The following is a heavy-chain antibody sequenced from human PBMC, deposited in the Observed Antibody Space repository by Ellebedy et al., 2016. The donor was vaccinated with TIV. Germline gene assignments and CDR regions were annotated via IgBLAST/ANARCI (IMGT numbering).Heavy chain of an antibody. V-gene: IGHV3-53*04. D-gene: IGHD4/OR15-4a*01. CDR1: GLTVSDNY. CDR2: MYSGGTI. J-gene: IGHJ5*02. Sequence: GESLKISCAASGLTVSDNYMTWVRQAPGKGLEWVSVMYSGGTIYYADSVKGRFTISRHNSENTVYLQMNSLRAEDTAIYYWARGVRINNWFDPWGQGTLVTVSS. CDR3: ARGVRINNWFDP.